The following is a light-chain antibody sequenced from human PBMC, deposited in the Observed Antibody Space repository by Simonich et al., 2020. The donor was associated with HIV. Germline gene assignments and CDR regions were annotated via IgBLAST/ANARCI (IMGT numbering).Light chain of an antibody. V-gene: IGKV2-30*02. CDR2: KVS. CDR1: QSLGHLDGNTY. Sequence: DVVMNQSPLSLPVTLGQPATMSCRSSQSLGHLDGNTYLNWFQKMPGQSPRRLMYKVSNRDSGVPDRFNGSGSGTDFTLKISRVEAEDVGVYYCMQALQTPITFGQGTRLEIK. CDR3: MQALQTPIT. J-gene: IGKJ5*01.